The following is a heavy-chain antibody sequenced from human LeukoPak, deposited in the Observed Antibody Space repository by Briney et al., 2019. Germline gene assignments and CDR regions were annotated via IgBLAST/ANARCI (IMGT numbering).Heavy chain of an antibody. CDR2: ISYDGSSK. CDR1: GFTFSNYG. CDR3: ARGAYHSYYMDV. J-gene: IGHJ6*03. V-gene: IGHV3-30*03. Sequence: GGSLRLSCAASGFTFSNYGMHWVRQAPGKGLEWVAIISYDGSSKYYADSVKGRLTISRDNAKNTVYLQMNGLRAEDTAVYYCARGAYHSYYMDVWGKGTTVTVSS.